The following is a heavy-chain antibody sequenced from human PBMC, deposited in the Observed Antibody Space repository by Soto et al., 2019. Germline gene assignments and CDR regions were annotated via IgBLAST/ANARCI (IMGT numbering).Heavy chain of an antibody. CDR3: AKDGSHYDILTGFPDP. CDR1: GFTFSSYA. CDR2: MSYDGSNK. V-gene: IGHV3-30-3*01. J-gene: IGHJ5*02. D-gene: IGHD3-9*01. Sequence: GGSLRLSCAASGFTFSSYAMHWVRQAPGKGLKWVAVMSYDGSNKYYAESVKGRFTISRDNSKNTLYLQMNSLRAEDTAVYYCAKDGSHYDILTGFPDPWGQGTLVTVSS.